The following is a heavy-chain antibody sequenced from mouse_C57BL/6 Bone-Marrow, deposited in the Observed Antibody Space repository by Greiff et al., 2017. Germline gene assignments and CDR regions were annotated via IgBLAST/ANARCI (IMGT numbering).Heavy chain of an antibody. CDR2: IDPSDSYT. CDR1: GYTFTSYW. V-gene: IGHV1-69*01. D-gene: IGHD1-1*01. CDR3: ARRGYYYGSSYDY. J-gene: IGHJ2*01. Sequence: QVQLQQPGAELVMPGASVKLSCKASGYTFTSYWMHWVKQRPGQGLEWIGEIDPSDSYTTYNQNFKGKSTLTVDKSSSTAYMQLSSLTSEDSAVYYCARRGYYYGSSYDYWGQGTTLTVSS.